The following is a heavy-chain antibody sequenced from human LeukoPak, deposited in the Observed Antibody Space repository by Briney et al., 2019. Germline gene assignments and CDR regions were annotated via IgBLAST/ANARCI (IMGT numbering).Heavy chain of an antibody. CDR3: AKGNNFYDSSGHYDF. V-gene: IGHV3-23*01. CDR1: GFTFRNYA. Sequence: GGSLRLSCAASGFTFRNYAMSWVRQAPGKGLEWVSFISGNNAYTFYADSVEGRFTISRGNSEKMLYLQMNSLRAEDTAIYYCAKGNNFYDSSGHYDFWGQGALVTVSS. J-gene: IGHJ4*02. D-gene: IGHD3-22*01. CDR2: ISGNNAYT.